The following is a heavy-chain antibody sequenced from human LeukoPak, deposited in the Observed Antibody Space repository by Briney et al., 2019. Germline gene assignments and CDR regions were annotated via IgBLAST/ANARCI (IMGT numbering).Heavy chain of an antibody. J-gene: IGHJ5*02. V-gene: IGHV1-69*01. CDR1: GGTFSNYA. D-gene: IGHD3-16*02. CDR3: ARGRDDYVWGSYRPNWFDP. CDR2: IIPIFGTA. Sequence: GASVKVSCKASGGTFSNYAISWVRQAPGQGLEWMGGIIPIFGTANYAQKFQGRVTITADESTSTAYMELSSLRSEDTAVYYCARGRDDYVWGSYRPNWFDPWGQGTLVTVSS.